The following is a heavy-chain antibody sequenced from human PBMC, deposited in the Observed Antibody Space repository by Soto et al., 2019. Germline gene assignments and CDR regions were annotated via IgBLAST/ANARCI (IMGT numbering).Heavy chain of an antibody. CDR1: GYSISSGYY. CDR3: ARGLYYYDSSGYSPGY. D-gene: IGHD3-22*01. CDR2: IYHSGTT. Sequence: SETLSLTCAVSGYSISSGYYLGWIRQPPGKGLEWIATIYHSGTTYSNPSLKSRVTISVDTSKNQFSLKLSSVTAADTAVYYCARGLYYYDSSGYSPGYWGLGTLVTVSS. V-gene: IGHV4-38-2*01. J-gene: IGHJ4*02.